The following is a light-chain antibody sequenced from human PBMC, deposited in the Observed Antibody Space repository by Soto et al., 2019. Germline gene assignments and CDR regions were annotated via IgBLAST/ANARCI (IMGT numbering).Light chain of an antibody. CDR2: DAS. J-gene: IGKJ5*01. CDR3: QQYNSWPPIT. V-gene: IGKV3-15*01. Sequence: TQCPGTLSLSPGERSTLSCRASQSVSTSLAWYQQKPGQAPRLLIYDASTRATGIPDRFSGGGSGTEFTLTISSLQSEDFVVYYCQQYNSWPPITFGQGTRLEIK. CDR1: QSVSTS.